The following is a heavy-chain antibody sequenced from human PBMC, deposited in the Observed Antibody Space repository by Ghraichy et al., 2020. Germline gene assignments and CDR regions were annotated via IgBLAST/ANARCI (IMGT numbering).Heavy chain of an antibody. Sequence: GESLNISCAASGFTFSNAWMTWVRQAPGKGLEWVGRIKSKTDGGTTVYAAPVKGRFSISRDDSKNTLFLQMNSLKTEDTAVYYCTTDNSLLVVLPGNSFEFWGQGTMVTVSS. D-gene: IGHD2-15*01. CDR3: TTDNSLLVVLPGNSFEF. CDR2: IKSKTDGGTT. J-gene: IGHJ3*01. CDR1: GFTFSNAW. V-gene: IGHV3-15*01.